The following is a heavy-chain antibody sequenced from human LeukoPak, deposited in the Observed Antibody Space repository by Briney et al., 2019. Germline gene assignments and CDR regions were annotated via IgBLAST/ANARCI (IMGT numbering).Heavy chain of an antibody. Sequence: SETLSLTCTVSGGSISSSSYYWGWIRQPPGKGLEWIGSIYYNGSTYYNPSLKSRVTISVDTSKNQFSLKLSSVTAADTAVYYCARLRAAAAGTFDYWGQGTLVTVSS. V-gene: IGHV4-39*01. CDR1: GGSISSSSYY. J-gene: IGHJ4*02. CDR3: ARLRAAAAGTFDY. D-gene: IGHD6-13*01. CDR2: IYYNGST.